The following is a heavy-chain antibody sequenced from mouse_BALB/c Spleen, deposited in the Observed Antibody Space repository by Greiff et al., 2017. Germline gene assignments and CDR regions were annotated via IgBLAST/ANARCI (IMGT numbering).Heavy chain of an antibody. CDR2: ISYSGST. CDR3: ARGHYYNAY. V-gene: IGHV3-2*02. Sequence: EVQLQESGPGLVKPSQSLSLTCTVTGYSITSDYAWNWIRQFPGNKLEWMGYISYSGSTSYNPSLKSRISITRDTSKNQFFLQLNSVTTEDTATYYCARGHYYNAYWGQGTLVTVSA. J-gene: IGHJ3*01. CDR1: GYSITSDYA. D-gene: IGHD1-2*01.